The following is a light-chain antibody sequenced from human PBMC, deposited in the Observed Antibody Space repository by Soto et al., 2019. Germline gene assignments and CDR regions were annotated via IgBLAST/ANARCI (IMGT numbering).Light chain of an antibody. CDR3: QSYDRTLAGFV. V-gene: IGLV1-40*01. Sequence: QSVLTQPPSVSGAPGQRVTISCAGSNSNIGAGYDVHWYRQFPGTAPKLLIHGNNNRPSGVPDRFSGSRFGPAASLAITGLQAGDEADYYCQSYDRTLAGFVFGTGTKLTVL. CDR1: NSNIGAGYD. CDR2: GNN. J-gene: IGLJ1*01.